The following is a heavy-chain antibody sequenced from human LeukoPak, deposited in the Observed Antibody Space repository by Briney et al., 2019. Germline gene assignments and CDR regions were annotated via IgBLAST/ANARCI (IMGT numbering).Heavy chain of an antibody. CDR2: ISAYNGNT. Sequence: GASVKVSCKASGYTFTSYGISWVRQAPGQGLEWMGWISAYNGNTNYAQKLQGRVTMTTDTSTSTAYMELRSLRSDDTAVYYCARDPGYSTIRHYYYYYYMDVWGKGTTVTVSS. V-gene: IGHV1-18*01. CDR1: GYTFTSYG. D-gene: IGHD2-2*01. J-gene: IGHJ6*03. CDR3: ARDPGYSTIRHYYYYYYMDV.